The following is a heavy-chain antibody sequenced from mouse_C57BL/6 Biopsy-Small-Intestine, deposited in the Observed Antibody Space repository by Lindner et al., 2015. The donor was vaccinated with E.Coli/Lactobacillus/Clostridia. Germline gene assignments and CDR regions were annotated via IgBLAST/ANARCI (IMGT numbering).Heavy chain of an antibody. D-gene: IGHD1-1*01. CDR3: ARSDYGSSYGYFDV. CDR1: GYAFSSYW. J-gene: IGHJ1*03. CDR2: IYPGDGDT. V-gene: IGHV1-80*01. Sequence: QLQESGAELVKPGASVKISCKASGYAFSSYWMNWVKQRPGKGLEWLGQIYPGDGDTNYNGEFKGKATLTADKSSSTAYMQLISLTSEDSAVYFCARSDYGSSYGYFDVWGTGTTVTVSS.